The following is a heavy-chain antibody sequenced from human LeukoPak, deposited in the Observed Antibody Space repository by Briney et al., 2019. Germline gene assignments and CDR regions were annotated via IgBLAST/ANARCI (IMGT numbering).Heavy chain of an antibody. D-gene: IGHD3-10*01. J-gene: IGHJ4*02. CDR1: GYTFTSNG. V-gene: IGHV1-18*01. CDR3: ARRSGSGSYIDY. Sequence: ASVKVSCKAFGYTFTSNGITWVRQAPGQGLEWMGWVSAYNGQTNYAQSLQGRVAMTTDTSTSTAYMELRSLRSDDTAVYYCARRSGSGSYIDYWGQGTLVTVSS. CDR2: VSAYNGQT.